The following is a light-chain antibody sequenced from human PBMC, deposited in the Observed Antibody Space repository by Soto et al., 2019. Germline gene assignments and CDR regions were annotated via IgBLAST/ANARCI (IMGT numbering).Light chain of an antibody. J-gene: IGLJ1*01. CDR3: SLYTSSGTYV. Sequence: QSALTQPPSVSGSPGQSVTISCTGTSSDVGTYNRVSWYQQPPGTAPKLMIYEVSNRPSGVPDRFSGSKSGNTASLTISGLQAEDEGDYYCSLYTSSGTYVFGTGTKVTVL. V-gene: IGLV2-18*01. CDR1: SSDVGTYNR. CDR2: EVS.